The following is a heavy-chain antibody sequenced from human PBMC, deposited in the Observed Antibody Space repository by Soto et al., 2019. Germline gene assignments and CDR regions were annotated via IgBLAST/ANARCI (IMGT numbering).Heavy chain of an antibody. J-gene: IGHJ6*02. D-gene: IGHD6-19*01. CDR1: GFTFSSYC. CDR2: INSDGSST. Sequence: GSLRLSCAASGFTFSSYCMHWVRQAPGKGLVWVSRINSDGSSTSYADSVKGRFTISRDNAKNTLYLQMNSLRAEDTAVYYCARASEQWLDYYYYGMDVWGQGTTVTVSS. V-gene: IGHV3-74*01. CDR3: ARASEQWLDYYYYGMDV.